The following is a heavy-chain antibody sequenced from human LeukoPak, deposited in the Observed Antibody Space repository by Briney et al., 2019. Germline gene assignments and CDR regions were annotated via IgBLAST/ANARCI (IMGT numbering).Heavy chain of an antibody. V-gene: IGHV3-33*01. J-gene: IGHJ4*02. D-gene: IGHD4-23*01. CDR1: GFTFSSYG. Sequence: GRSLRLSCAASGFTFSSYGMHWVRQAPGKGLEWVAVIWYDGGNKYYADSVKGRFTISRDNSKNTLYLQMNSLRAEDTAVYYCARAYGGNDLCDYWGQGTLVTVSS. CDR2: IWYDGGNK. CDR3: ARAYGGNDLCDY.